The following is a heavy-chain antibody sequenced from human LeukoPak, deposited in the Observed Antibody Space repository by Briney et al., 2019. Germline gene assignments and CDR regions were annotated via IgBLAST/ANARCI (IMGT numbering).Heavy chain of an antibody. D-gene: IGHD3-9*01. J-gene: IGHJ4*02. CDR1: GFTFNSYW. CDR3: AKAHKLRYFDWLFRAPFDY. Sequence: GGSLRLSCAASGFTFNSYWLHWVRQAPGKGLEWVSAISGSGGSTYYADSVKGRFTISRDNSKNTLYLQMNSLRAEDTAVYYCAKAHKLRYFDWLFRAPFDYWGQGTLVTVSS. V-gene: IGHV3-23*01. CDR2: ISGSGGST.